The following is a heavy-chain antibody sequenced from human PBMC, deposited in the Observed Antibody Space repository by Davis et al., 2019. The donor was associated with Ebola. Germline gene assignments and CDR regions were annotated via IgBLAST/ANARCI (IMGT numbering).Heavy chain of an antibody. CDR3: GVVVPAAKASDI. Sequence: GESLKISCAASGFTFSSYAMSWVRQAPGKGLEWVSAISGSGGSTYYADSVKGRFTISRDNSKNTLYLQMNSLRAEDTAVYYCGVVVPAAKASDIWGQGTMVTVSS. J-gene: IGHJ3*02. D-gene: IGHD2-2*01. V-gene: IGHV3-23*01. CDR2: ISGSGGST. CDR1: GFTFSSYA.